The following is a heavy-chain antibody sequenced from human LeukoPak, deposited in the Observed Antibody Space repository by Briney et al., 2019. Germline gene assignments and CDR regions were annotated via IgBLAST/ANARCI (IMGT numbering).Heavy chain of an antibody. Sequence: SGGSLRLSCSASGFTFSHYAMHWVRQAAGKGLEFVSGISSNGGSTYYADSPKGRFTVSRDNSNNTLYLQMSSLRAEDTAIYYCAKGPTYDSLPYYFDYWGQGTLVTVSS. V-gene: IGHV3-64D*09. J-gene: IGHJ4*02. D-gene: IGHD3-22*01. CDR1: GFTFSHYA. CDR3: AKGPTYDSLPYYFDY. CDR2: ISSNGGST.